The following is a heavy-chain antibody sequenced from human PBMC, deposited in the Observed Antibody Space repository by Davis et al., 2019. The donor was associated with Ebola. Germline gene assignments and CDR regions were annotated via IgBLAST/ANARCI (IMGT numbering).Heavy chain of an antibody. D-gene: IGHD3-3*01. CDR2: ISHSGST. Sequence: PSETLSLTCAVYGGSFNTHYWTWIRQPPGKGLEWIGEISHSGSTNYNPSLKSRVTISVDRSKNQFSLKLSSVTAADTAVYYCARALLDFWSGYGYWGQGTLVTVSS. J-gene: IGHJ4*02. CDR1: GGSFNTHY. V-gene: IGHV4-34*01. CDR3: ARALLDFWSGYGY.